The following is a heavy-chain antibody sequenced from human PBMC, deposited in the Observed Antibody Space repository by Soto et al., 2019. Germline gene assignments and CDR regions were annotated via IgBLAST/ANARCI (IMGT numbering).Heavy chain of an antibody. V-gene: IGHV1-69*13. D-gene: IGHD2-2*01. J-gene: IGHJ5*02. CDR3: ARVKDIVLVPDNWFDP. CDR1: GATLNTFINYG. CDR2: IIPIFGTA. Sequence: GASVKVSCKASGATLNTFINYGITWVRQAPGQGLEWMGGIIPIFGTANYAQKFQGRVTITADESTSTAYMELSSLRSEDTAVYYCARVKDIVLVPDNWFDPWGQGTLVTVSS.